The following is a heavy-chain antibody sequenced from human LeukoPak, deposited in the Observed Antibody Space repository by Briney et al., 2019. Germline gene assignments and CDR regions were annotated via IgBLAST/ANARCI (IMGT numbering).Heavy chain of an antibody. Sequence: PGGSLRLSCAASGFTINDNYMTWVRQAPGKGLDWVSFIYTDGTTVYADSVKGRFTLSRDDSKNILFLQINSLRAEDTAVYYCARATQLWDSKHFYYYYYLDVWGKGTTVTVSS. CDR1: GFTINDNY. CDR2: IYTDGTT. D-gene: IGHD3-16*01. V-gene: IGHV3-53*01. CDR3: ARATQLWDSKHFYYYYYLDV. J-gene: IGHJ6*03.